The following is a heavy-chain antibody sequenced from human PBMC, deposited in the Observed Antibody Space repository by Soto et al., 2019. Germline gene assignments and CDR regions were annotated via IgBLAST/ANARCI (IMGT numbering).Heavy chain of an antibody. Sequence: QVQLVESGGGLVKPGGSLRLSCAASGFTFSDFFMSWIRQAPGKGLEWFSYISSSGTTIYYADSVKGRFTLSRDNAKNSLYLQMNSLRAEDTAVYYCVRAQIIGSTGLYGGVDSWGQGTLVTVSS. J-gene: IGHJ4*02. CDR3: VRAQIIGSTGLYGGVDS. CDR1: GFTFSDFF. CDR2: ISSSGTTI. V-gene: IGHV3-11*01. D-gene: IGHD6-19*01.